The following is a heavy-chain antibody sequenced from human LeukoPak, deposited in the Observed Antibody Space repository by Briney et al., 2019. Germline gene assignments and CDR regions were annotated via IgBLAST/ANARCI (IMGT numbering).Heavy chain of an antibody. D-gene: IGHD3-3*01. V-gene: IGHV3-23*01. Sequence: PGGSLRLSCAASGFTFSSYAMGWVRQAPGKGLEWVSAISGSGGSTYYADSVKGRFTISRDNSKNTLYLQMNSLRAEDTAVYYCAKADTIFGVVTPFDYWGQGTLVTVSS. CDR1: GFTFSSYA. CDR2: ISGSGGST. J-gene: IGHJ4*02. CDR3: AKADTIFGVVTPFDY.